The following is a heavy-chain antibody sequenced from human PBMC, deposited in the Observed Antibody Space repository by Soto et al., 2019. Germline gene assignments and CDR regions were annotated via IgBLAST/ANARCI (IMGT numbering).Heavy chain of an antibody. J-gene: IGHJ4*02. D-gene: IGHD3-3*01. V-gene: IGHV4-4*07. CDR2: IYTSRST. Sequence: SETLSLTCTVSGGSISSYYWSWIRQPAGKGLEWIGRIYTSRSTNYNPSLKSRVTMSVDTSKNQFSLKLSSVTAADTAVYYCARSGLRFLEWPYDYWGQGTLVTVSS. CDR3: ARSGLRFLEWPYDY. CDR1: GGSISSYY.